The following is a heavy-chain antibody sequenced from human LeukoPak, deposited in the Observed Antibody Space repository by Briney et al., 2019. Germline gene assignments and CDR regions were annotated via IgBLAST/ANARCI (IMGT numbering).Heavy chain of an antibody. J-gene: IGHJ5*02. CDR2: INHSGST. D-gene: IGHD3-22*01. CDR1: GGSFSGYY. Sequence: PSETLSLTCAVYGGSFSGYYWSRIRQPPGKGLEWIGEINHSGSTNYNPSLKSRVTISVDTSKNQFSLKLSSVTAADTAVYYCARQYCYYDSSGYCSPNWFDPWGQGTLVTVSS. V-gene: IGHV4-34*01. CDR3: ARQYCYYDSSGYCSPNWFDP.